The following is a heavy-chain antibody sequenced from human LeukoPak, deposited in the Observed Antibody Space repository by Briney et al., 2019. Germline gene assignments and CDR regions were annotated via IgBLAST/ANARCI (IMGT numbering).Heavy chain of an antibody. CDR1: GYTFTDYY. V-gene: IGHV1-2*02. CDR3: ARAGLVVIPDI. D-gene: IGHD2-8*02. CDR2: INPNSGDT. J-gene: IGHJ4*02. Sequence: AASVKVSCTASGYTFTDYYMHWVRQAPGQGLGWMGWINPNSGDTDYAQKFQGRVTMTRDTSISTVYMELSRLRSDDTAVYYCARAGLVVIPDIWGQGTLVTVSS.